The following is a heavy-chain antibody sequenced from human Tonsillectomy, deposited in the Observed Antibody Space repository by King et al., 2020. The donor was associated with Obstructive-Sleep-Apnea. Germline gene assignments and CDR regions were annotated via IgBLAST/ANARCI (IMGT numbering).Heavy chain of an antibody. D-gene: IGHD5-12*01. CDR2: ISSSSSSI. Sequence: VQLVESGGGLVKPGGSLRLSCAASGFSFSTHNMNWVRQAPGKGLEWVSSISSSSSSIYYADSVKGRFTISRDNSKNSLYLQMNSLRAEDTAVYYCARVMHRIGYAQEYYFHYGGQGTRVTVSS. CDR1: GFSFSTHN. J-gene: IGHJ4*02. V-gene: IGHV3-21*01. CDR3: ARVMHRIGYAQEYYFHY.